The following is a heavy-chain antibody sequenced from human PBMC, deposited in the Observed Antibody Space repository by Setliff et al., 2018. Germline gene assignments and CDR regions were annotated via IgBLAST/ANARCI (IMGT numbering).Heavy chain of an antibody. CDR3: ARAKPHYYDSSGYYEGSMDV. CDR2: ISSSSSTI. V-gene: IGHV3-48*01. Sequence: GGSLRLSCAASGFTFSSYSMNWVRQAPGKGLEWVSYISSSSSTIYYADSVKGRFTISRDNAKNSLYLQMNSLRAEDTAVYYCARAKPHYYDSSGYYEGSMDVWGKGTTVTVSS. J-gene: IGHJ6*03. D-gene: IGHD3-22*01. CDR1: GFTFSSYS.